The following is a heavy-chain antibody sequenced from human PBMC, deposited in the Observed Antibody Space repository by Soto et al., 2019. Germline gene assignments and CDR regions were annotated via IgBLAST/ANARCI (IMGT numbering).Heavy chain of an antibody. CDR2: IYYSGST. J-gene: IGHJ4*02. D-gene: IGHD2-2*01. V-gene: IGHV4-59*01. CDR3: ARAFGSTMPSLF. CDR1: GGYISSYY. Sequence: PSETLSLTCTVSGGYISSYYWTWIRQPPGKGLEWIGYIYYSGSTNYKLSLKSRVTMSIDTSKNQFSLKLSSVTAADTAVYYCARAFGSTMPSLFWGQGTLVTVSS.